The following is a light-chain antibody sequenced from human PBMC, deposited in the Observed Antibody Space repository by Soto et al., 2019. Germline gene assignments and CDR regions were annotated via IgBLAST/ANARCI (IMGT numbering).Light chain of an antibody. J-gene: IGLJ1*01. CDR2: EVT. CDR3: SSYAGNNNKV. CDR1: NSDVGGYNY. Sequence: QSALTQPPSASGSPGQSVAISCTGTNSDVGGYNYVSWYQQHPGKAPKLMIYEVTKRPSGVPDRFSGSKSGNTASLTVSGLQAEDEADYYCSSYAGNNNKVFGTGTKLTVL. V-gene: IGLV2-8*01.